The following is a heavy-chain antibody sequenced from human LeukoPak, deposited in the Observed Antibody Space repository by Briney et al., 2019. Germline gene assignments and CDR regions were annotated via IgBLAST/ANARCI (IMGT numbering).Heavy chain of an antibody. CDR1: GFTFSSYA. J-gene: IGHJ6*02. Sequence: PGGSLRLSCAASGFTFSSYAMSWVRQAPGKGLEWVSAISGSGGSTYYADSVKGRFTISRDNSKNTLYLQMNSLRAEDTAVYYCAVIAAAGNYYYYGMDVWGQGTTVTVSS. CDR2: ISGSGGST. V-gene: IGHV3-23*01. CDR3: AVIAAAGNYYYYGMDV. D-gene: IGHD6-13*01.